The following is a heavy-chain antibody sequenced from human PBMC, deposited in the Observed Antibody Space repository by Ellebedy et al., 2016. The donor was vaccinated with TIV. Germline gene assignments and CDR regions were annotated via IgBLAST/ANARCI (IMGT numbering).Heavy chain of an antibody. CDR2: ISGSGGST. CDR3: AKAPTAIFAHFYYYYYYMDV. V-gene: IGHV3-23*01. D-gene: IGHD2-21*02. CDR1: GFTFSSYA. J-gene: IGHJ6*03. Sequence: GGSLRLXCAASGFTFSSYAMSWVRQAPGRRLEWVSAISGSGGSTHYVDSVRGRFTISRDNFKNTLYLQMTSLRAEDTAVYYCAKAPTAIFAHFYYYYYYMDVWGKGTTVTVSS.